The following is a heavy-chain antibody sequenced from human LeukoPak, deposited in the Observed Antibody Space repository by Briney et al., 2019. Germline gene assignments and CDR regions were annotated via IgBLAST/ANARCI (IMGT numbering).Heavy chain of an antibody. CDR2: ISTYTGRA. Sequence: GASVTVSCKTSGYRFNVYDILWVRQAPGHGLDYVGWISTYTGRANYAQKFQGRVSMITDTSTSTAYLVLTNLTSSDTGLYYCARADGTNSGTNAFDVWGLGTMVLVAS. J-gene: IGHJ3*01. CDR1: GYRFNVYD. V-gene: IGHV1-18*01. CDR3: ARADGTNSGTNAFDV. D-gene: IGHD4-23*01.